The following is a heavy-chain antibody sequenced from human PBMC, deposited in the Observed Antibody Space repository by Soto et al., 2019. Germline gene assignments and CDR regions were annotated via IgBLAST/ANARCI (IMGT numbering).Heavy chain of an antibody. J-gene: IGHJ3*02. CDR3: ARGVWYYYDSSGYSDAFDI. V-gene: IGHV1-18*01. D-gene: IGHD3-22*01. CDR1: GYTFTSYG. CDR2: ISAYSGGT. Sequence: ASVKVSCKASGYTFTSYGISWVRQAPGQGLEWMGWISAYSGGTNYAQKFQGWVTMTRDTSISTAYMELSRLRSDDTAVYYCARGVWYYYDSSGYSDAFDIWGQGTMVTVSS.